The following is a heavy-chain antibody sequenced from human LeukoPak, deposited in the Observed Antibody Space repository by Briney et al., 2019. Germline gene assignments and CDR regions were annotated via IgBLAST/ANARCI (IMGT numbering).Heavy chain of an antibody. D-gene: IGHD1-26*01. Sequence: GGSLRLSCAASGFTVSSNYMSWVRQAPGKGLEGVSVLYIGGSTYYADSEKGRFTIARDNSKNTLYLQMNSLRAEDTAVYYCARDIATWAFDIWGQGTMVTVSS. CDR2: LYIGGST. CDR3: ARDIATWAFDI. CDR1: GFTVSSNY. V-gene: IGHV3-66*01. J-gene: IGHJ3*02.